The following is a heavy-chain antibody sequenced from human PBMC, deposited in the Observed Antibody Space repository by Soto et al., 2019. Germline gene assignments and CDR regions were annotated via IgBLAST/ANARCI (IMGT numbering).Heavy chain of an antibody. CDR1: GFTFSNAW. D-gene: IGHD5-12*01. CDR3: TTAHPRGPDY. CDR2: IRSKTDGGTI. V-gene: IGHV3-15*01. J-gene: IGHJ4*02. Sequence: EVQLVESGGGLVKPGESLRLSCAASGFTFSNAWMNRVRQAPGKGLEWVGQIRSKTDGGTIFYPAPVKGRFIISRDDSTNTLYLQMNSLNTDDTAVYYCTTAHPRGPDYWGQGTLVTVSS.